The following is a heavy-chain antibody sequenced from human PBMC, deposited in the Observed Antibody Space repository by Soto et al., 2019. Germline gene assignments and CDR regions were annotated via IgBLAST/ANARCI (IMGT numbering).Heavy chain of an antibody. CDR1: GGSINNYY. J-gene: IGHJ4*02. D-gene: IGHD1-26*01. V-gene: IGHV4-59*12. CDR2: IYDSGST. Sequence: SETLSLTCTVSGGSINNYYWSWIRQPPGKGLEWIWFIYDSGSTNYNPSLKSRVTISVDTSNSQFSLELSSVTAADTAVYYCARGLISGSHYSGGWYYFDSWGQGTQVTVSS. CDR3: ARGLISGSHYSGGWYYFDS.